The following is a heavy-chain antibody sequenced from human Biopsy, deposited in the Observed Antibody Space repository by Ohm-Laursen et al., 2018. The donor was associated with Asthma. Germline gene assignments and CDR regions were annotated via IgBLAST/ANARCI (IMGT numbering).Heavy chain of an antibody. CDR2: ISYDGNHK. CDR1: GFMFRSFS. D-gene: IGHD5-12*01. V-gene: IGHV3-30*18. Sequence: SLRLSCAASGFMFRSFSMHWVRQAPGKGLEWVAVISYDGNHKFYEDPVKGRFTISRDNSKNTLYLQMNSLRTEDTAVYYCAKRRGYSGHDNDYWGQGTLVIVSS. J-gene: IGHJ4*02. CDR3: AKRRGYSGHDNDY.